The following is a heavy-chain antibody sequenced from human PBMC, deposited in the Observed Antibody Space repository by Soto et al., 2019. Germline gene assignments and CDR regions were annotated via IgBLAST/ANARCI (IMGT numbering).Heavy chain of an antibody. CDR2: ISAYNGNT. J-gene: IGHJ5*02. CDR3: ARDLYCSGGSCYNWFDP. D-gene: IGHD2-15*01. V-gene: IGHV1-18*01. Sequence: ASVKVSCKASGYTFTSYGISWVRQAPGQGLEWMGWISAYNGNTNYAQKLQGRVTMTTDTSTSTAYMELRSLRSDDTAVYYCARDLYCSGGSCYNWFDPWGQGTLVTVSS. CDR1: GYTFTSYG.